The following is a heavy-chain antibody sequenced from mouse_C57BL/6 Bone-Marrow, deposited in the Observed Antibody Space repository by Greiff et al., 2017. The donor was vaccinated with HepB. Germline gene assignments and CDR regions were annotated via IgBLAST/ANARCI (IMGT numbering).Heavy chain of an antibody. V-gene: IGHV1-81*01. Sequence: VQLQQSGAELARPGASVKLSCKASGYTFTSYGISWVKQSTGQGLEWIGEIYPRSGNTYYNEKFKGKATLTADKSSSTAYMELRSLTSEDSAVYFCARPFYYAMDYWGQGTSVTVSS. CDR3: ARPFYYAMDY. J-gene: IGHJ4*01. CDR1: GYTFTSYG. CDR2: IYPRSGNT.